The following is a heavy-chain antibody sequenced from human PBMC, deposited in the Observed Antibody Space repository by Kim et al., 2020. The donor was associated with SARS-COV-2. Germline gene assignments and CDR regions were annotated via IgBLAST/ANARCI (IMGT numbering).Heavy chain of an antibody. J-gene: IGHJ4*02. CDR2: ISGSGGST. D-gene: IGHD3-10*01. Sequence: GGSLRLSCAASGFTFSSYAMSWVRQAPGKGLEWVSAISGSGGSTYYADSVKGRFTISRDNSKNTLYLQMNSLRAEDTAVYYCAKVAVRGVIIGLVYFDYWGQGTLVTVSS. CDR3: AKVAVRGVIIGLVYFDY. CDR1: GFTFSSYA. V-gene: IGHV3-23*01.